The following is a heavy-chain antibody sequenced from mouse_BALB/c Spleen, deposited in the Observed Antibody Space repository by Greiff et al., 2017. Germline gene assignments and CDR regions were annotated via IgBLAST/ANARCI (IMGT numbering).Heavy chain of an antibody. CDR1: GFNIKDTY. D-gene: IGHD1-1*01. J-gene: IGHJ2*01. Sequence: EVQRVESGAELVKPGASVKLSCTASGFNIKDTYMHWVKQRPEQGLEWIGRIDPANGNTKYDPKFQGKATITADTSSNTAYLQLSSLTSEDTAVYYCARHGAVVPFDYWGQGTTLTVSS. CDR2: IDPANGNT. V-gene: IGHV14-3*02. CDR3: ARHGAVVPFDY.